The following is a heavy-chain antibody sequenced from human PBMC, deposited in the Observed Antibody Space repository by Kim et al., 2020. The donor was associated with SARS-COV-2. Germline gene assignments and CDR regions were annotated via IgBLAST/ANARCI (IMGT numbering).Heavy chain of an antibody. CDR2: ITWNGGKA. J-gene: IGHJ4*02. D-gene: IGHD3-22*01. CDR1: GFSFSDYA. CDR3: AGYYDSASSYGLFQY. Sequence: GGSLRLSCAASGFSFSDYAMHWVRQPPGKGLEWVSSITWNGGKAAYADSVKGRFTISRDNAEKSLYLHMSSLRTDDTAFYYCAGYYDSASSYGLFQYWGQGTLVTVSS. V-gene: IGHV3-9*01.